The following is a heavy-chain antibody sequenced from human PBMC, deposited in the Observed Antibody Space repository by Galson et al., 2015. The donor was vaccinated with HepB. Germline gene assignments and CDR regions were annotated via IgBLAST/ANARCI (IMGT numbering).Heavy chain of an antibody. CDR1: GGSISSGDYY. CDR2: IHYSGNT. Sequence: TLSLTCTVSGGSISSGDYYWSWIRQPPGKGLEWIGYIHYSGNTHYYSSLKSRVTISIDTSKNQFSLKLSSVTAADTAVYYCARSLYYGDYFFDYWGQGTLVIVSS. D-gene: IGHD4-17*01. V-gene: IGHV4-30-4*08. J-gene: IGHJ4*02. CDR3: ARSLYYGDYFFDY.